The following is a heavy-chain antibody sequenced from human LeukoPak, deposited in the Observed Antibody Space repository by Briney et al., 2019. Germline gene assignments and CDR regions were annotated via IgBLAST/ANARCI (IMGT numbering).Heavy chain of an antibody. CDR1: GFSFSSYA. J-gene: IGHJ4*02. Sequence: GGSLRLSCAASGFSFSSYAMHWVRQAPGKGLEWVAVISYDGSNKYYADSVKGRFTISRDNSKNTLYLQMNSLRAEDTAVYYCARDSASGYSGYDEFDYWGQGTLVTVSS. D-gene: IGHD5-12*01. CDR3: ARDSASGYSGYDEFDY. V-gene: IGHV3-30-3*01. CDR2: ISYDGSNK.